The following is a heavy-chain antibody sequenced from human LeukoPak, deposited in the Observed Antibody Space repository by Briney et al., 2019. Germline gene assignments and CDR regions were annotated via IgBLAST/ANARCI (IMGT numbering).Heavy chain of an antibody. D-gene: IGHD3-9*01. V-gene: IGHV4-39*07. J-gene: IGHJ5*02. CDR2: IYYSGTT. Sequence: SETLSLTCIVSGGSISSSSYYWGWIRQPPGKGLEWIGCIYYSGTTYYNPSLRSRVTISVDTSKNQFSLKLSSVTAADTAVYYCARDPASPPESLRYFDWFPSVWFDPWGQGTLVTVSS. CDR3: ARDPASPPESLRYFDWFPSVWFDP. CDR1: GGSISSSSYY.